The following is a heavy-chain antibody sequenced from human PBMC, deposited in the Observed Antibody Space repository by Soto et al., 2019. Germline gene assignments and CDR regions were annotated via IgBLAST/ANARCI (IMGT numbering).Heavy chain of an antibody. J-gene: IGHJ6*02. V-gene: IGHV1-58*02. Sequence: SVKVSCKASGFTFTSSAMQWVRQARGQRLEWKGWIVVGSVNTNYAQKFQERVTITRDMSTSTAYMELSSLRSEDTAVYYCAAASPGGLYDILTGYKSYYYGMDVWGQGTTVTV. D-gene: IGHD3-9*01. CDR2: IVVGSVNT. CDR1: GFTFTSSA. CDR3: AAASPGGLYDILTGYKSYYYGMDV.